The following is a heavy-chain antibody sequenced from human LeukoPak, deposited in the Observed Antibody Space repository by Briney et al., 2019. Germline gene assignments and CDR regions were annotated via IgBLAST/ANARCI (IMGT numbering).Heavy chain of an antibody. Sequence: PGGSLRLSCAASGFTISSYAMSWVRQAPGKGLEWVSAISGSGGSTYYADSVKGRFTISRDNSKNTLYLQMNSLRAEDTAVYYCAKKYYVDTAMRLWGQGTLVTVSS. V-gene: IGHV3-23*01. CDR2: ISGSGGST. D-gene: IGHD5-18*01. CDR3: AKKYYVDTAMRL. CDR1: GFTISSYA. J-gene: IGHJ4*02.